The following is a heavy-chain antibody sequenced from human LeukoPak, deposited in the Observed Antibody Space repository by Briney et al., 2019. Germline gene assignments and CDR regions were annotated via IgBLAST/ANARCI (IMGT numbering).Heavy chain of an antibody. D-gene: IGHD5-18*01. CDR1: GGSISSSSYY. Sequence: SETLSLTCTVSGGSISSSSYYWGWIRQPPGKGLEWIGSIYYSGSTYYNPSLKSRVTISVDTSKNQFSLKLSSVTAADTAVYYCARHIGDHTAIPSDYFDYWGQGTLVTVSS. CDR2: IYYSGST. J-gene: IGHJ4*02. CDR3: ARHIGDHTAIPSDYFDY. V-gene: IGHV4-39*01.